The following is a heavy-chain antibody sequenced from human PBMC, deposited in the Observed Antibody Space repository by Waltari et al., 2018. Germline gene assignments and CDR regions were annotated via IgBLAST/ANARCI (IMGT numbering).Heavy chain of an antibody. Sequence: EVQLMESGGGLVQPGGSLRLSCVASGLAVRRGFRSWVRQAPGKGLEWVSAILSGDTAYYTDSVKGRFSTSRDNSKNTLFLQMNSLRAEDAAVYYCARVARGTLYDAFDIWGQGTMVTVSS. CDR1: GLAVRRGF. CDR2: ILSGDTA. V-gene: IGHV3-66*01. CDR3: ARVARGTLYDAFDI. D-gene: IGHD1-26*01. J-gene: IGHJ3*02.